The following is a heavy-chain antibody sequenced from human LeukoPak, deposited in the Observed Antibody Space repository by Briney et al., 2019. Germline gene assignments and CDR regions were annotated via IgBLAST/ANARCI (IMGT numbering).Heavy chain of an antibody. J-gene: IGHJ4*02. V-gene: IGHV3-9*01. D-gene: IGHD3-10*01. CDR3: AKGYYYGSGRFDY. CDR1: GFTFDDYA. Sequence: PGRSLRLSCAASGFTFDDYAMHWVRQAPGKGLEWVSGISWNSGSRGYVDSVKGRFTISRDNAKNSLYLQMNSLRAEDTALYYCAKGYYYGSGRFDYWGQGTQVTVSS. CDR2: ISWNSGSR.